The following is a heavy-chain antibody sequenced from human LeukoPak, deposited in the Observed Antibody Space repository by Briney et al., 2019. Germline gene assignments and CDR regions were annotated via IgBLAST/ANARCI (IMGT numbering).Heavy chain of an antibody. V-gene: IGHV3-64D*06. CDR2: TSSNGGRT. Sequence: SGGSLRLSCSASGFTFSSYAMHWVRQAPGKGLQYVSATSSNGGRTYYADSVKGRFTISRDNSKNTLYLQMSSLRAEDTAVYYCVKDVHSGYDYYYFDYWGQGTLVTVSS. CDR1: GFTFSSYA. D-gene: IGHD5-12*01. J-gene: IGHJ4*02. CDR3: VKDVHSGYDYYYFDY.